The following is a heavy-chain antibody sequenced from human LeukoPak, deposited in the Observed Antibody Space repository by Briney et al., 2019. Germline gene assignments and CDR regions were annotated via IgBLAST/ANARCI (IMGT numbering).Heavy chain of an antibody. CDR3: ATITHDGEFFDY. D-gene: IGHD3-10*01. CDR1: GDSISRGRHY. Sequence: SETLSLTCSVTGDSISRGRHYWGWVRQPPGSGLEWAGTIYSSGVTYHNPSLKSRLTMSVDTSTNHFSLRLTSVTAADTAIYYCATITHDGEFFDYWGQGTVVAVSS. J-gene: IGHJ4*02. CDR2: IYSSGVT. V-gene: IGHV4-39*07.